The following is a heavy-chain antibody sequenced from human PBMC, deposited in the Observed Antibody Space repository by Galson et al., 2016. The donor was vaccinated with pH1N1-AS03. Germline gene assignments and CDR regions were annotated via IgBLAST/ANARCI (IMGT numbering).Heavy chain of an antibody. CDR3: ARDWGFSWASRPTFDV. CDR2: ISSRGSTK. V-gene: IGHV3-11*01. D-gene: IGHD6-13*01. CDR1: GFTFTDYY. J-gene: IGHJ3*01. Sequence: SLRLSCAASGFTFTDYYMTWIRQAPGKGLELISYISSRGSTKYYADSVKGRFAISRDDTKKSVYLQMDRLRVEDTAVYYCARDWGFSWASRPTFDVWGQGKMVAVSA.